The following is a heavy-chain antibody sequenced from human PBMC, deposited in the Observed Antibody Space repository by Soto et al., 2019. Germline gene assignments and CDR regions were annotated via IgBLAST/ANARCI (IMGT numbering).Heavy chain of an antibody. V-gene: IGHV3-23*01. Sequence: QPGGSLRLSCAASGFTFSSYAMSWVRQAPGKGLEWVSAISGSGGSTYYADSVKGRFTISRDNSKNTLYLQMNSLRAEDTAVYYCAKSNLRYCRSTSCPTDYWGQGTLVTVSS. CDR1: GFTFSSYA. CDR2: ISGSGGST. CDR3: AKSNLRYCRSTSCPTDY. D-gene: IGHD2-2*01. J-gene: IGHJ4*02.